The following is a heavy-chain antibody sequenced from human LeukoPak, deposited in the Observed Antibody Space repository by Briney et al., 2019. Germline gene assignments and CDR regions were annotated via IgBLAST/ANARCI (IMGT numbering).Heavy chain of an antibody. CDR1: GGTFSSYT. CDR3: AIHPKDDRYYYDSSGYWAGFDY. J-gene: IGHJ4*02. V-gene: IGHV1-18*01. D-gene: IGHD3-22*01. Sequence: GASVKVSCKASGGTFSSYTISWVRQAPGQGLEWMGWISAYNGNTNYAQKLQGRVTMTTDTSTSTAYMELRSLRSDDTAVYYCAIHPKDDRYYYDSSGYWAGFDYWGQGTLVTVSS. CDR2: ISAYNGNT.